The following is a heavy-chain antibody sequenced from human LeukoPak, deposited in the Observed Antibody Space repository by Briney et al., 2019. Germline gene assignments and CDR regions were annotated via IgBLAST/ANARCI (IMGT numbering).Heavy chain of an antibody. CDR3: AKRGVVIRVILVGFHKAAYYFDS. V-gene: IGHV3-23*01. J-gene: IGHJ4*02. CDR1: GITLSNYG. CDR2: ISDSGGST. D-gene: IGHD3-22*01. Sequence: GGSLRLSCAVSGITLSNYGMSWVRQAPGKGLEWVAGISDSGGSTNYADSVKGRFTISRDNPKNTLYLQMNSLRADDTAVHFCAKRGVVIRVILVGFHKAAYYFDSWGQGALVTVSS.